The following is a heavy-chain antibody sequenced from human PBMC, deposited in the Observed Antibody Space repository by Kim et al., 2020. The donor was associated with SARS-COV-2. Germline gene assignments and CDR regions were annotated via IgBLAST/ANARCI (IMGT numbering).Heavy chain of an antibody. V-gene: IGHV3-15*01. CDR2: IKSKTDGGTT. CDR3: TTRARRRSDYYGMDV. Sequence: GGSLRLSCAASGFTFSNAWMSWVRQAPGKGLEWVGRIKSKTDGGTTDYAAPVKGRFTISRDDSKNTLYLQMNSLKTEDTAVYYCTTRARRRSDYYGMDVWGQGTTVTVSS. J-gene: IGHJ6*02. D-gene: IGHD6-6*01. CDR1: GFTFSNAW.